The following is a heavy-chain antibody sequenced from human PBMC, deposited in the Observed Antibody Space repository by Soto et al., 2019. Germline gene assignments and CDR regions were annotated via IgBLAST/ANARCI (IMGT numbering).Heavy chain of an antibody. CDR2: ISYDGSNK. D-gene: IGHD3-22*01. V-gene: IGHV3-30-3*01. Sequence: GGSLRLSCAASGFTFSSYAMHWVRQAPGKGLEWVAVISYDGSNKYYADSVKGRFTISRDNSKNTLYLQMNSLRAEDTAVYYCARDFRGYYDSSGYYLDSFDIWGQGTMVTVSS. J-gene: IGHJ3*02. CDR3: ARDFRGYYDSSGYYLDSFDI. CDR1: GFTFSSYA.